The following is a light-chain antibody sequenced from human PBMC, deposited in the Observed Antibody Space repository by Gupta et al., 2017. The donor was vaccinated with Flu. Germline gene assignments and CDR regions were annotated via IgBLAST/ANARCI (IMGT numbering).Light chain of an antibody. CDR1: QNIDSY. J-gene: IGKJ2*03. CDR2: AAS. CDR3: QQSYRSFMHS. V-gene: IGKV1-39*01. Sequence: DIQMTQSPSSLSASVGDRVTITCRASQNIDSYLNWYQQKPEKAPKLLIYAASTLQSGVPSRFSGSGSGTDFTLTISSLQPEDFATYYCQQSYRSFMHSFGQGTKLEIK.